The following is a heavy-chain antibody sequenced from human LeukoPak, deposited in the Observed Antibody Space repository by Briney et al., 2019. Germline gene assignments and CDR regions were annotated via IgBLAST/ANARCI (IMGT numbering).Heavy chain of an antibody. D-gene: IGHD3-10*01. Sequence: GGSLRLSCAASGFIFRNYAMSWVRRAPGKGLVWVSALSDSGSRTHYADSVRGRFTISRDNSKNLLYLQMNSLRAEDTAIYYCAKEDGSGSGSSTFDYWGQGTLVTVSS. V-gene: IGHV3-23*01. CDR3: AKEDGSGSGSSTFDY. CDR1: GFIFRNYA. CDR2: LSDSGSRT. J-gene: IGHJ4*02.